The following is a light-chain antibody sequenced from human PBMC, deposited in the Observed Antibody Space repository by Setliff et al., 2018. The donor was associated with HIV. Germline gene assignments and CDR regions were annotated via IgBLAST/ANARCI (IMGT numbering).Light chain of an antibody. J-gene: IGLJ1*01. CDR2: DVY. V-gene: IGLV2-11*01. CDR3: CSYAGTYTYI. Sequence: QSVLTQPASVSGSPGQSITISSTGTSSDVGGSNYVSWYQQHPGKAPKLIIYDVYKRPSGVPDRFSGSKSGDTASLTISGLQSEDEADYYCCSYAGTYTYIFGTGTKVTVL. CDR1: SSDVGGSNY.